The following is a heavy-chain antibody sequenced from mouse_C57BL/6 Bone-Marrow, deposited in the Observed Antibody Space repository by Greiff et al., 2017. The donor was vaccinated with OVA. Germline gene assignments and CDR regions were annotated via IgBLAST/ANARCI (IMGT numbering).Heavy chain of an antibody. J-gene: IGHJ2*01. CDR3: ARAYDGYQYYFDY. D-gene: IGHD2-3*01. Sequence: EVKLVESGPGLAKPSQTLSLTCSVTGYSITSDYWNWIRKFPGNKLEYMGYISYSGSTYYNPSLKSRISITRDTSKNQYYLQLNSVTTEDTATNYCARAYDGYQYYFDYWGQGTTLTVSS. V-gene: IGHV3-8*01. CDR2: ISYSGST. CDR1: GYSITSDY.